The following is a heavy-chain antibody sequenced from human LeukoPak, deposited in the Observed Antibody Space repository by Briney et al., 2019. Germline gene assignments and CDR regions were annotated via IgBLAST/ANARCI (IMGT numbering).Heavy chain of an antibody. CDR3: ARRLGYCSGGSCSNWFDP. Sequence: GESLKISCKGSGYSFTSYWIGWVRQMPGKGLEWMGIIYPGDSDTRCSPSFQGQVTISADKSISTAYLQWSSLKASDTAMYYCARRLGYCSGGSCSNWFDPWGQGTLVTVSS. V-gene: IGHV5-51*01. J-gene: IGHJ5*02. CDR1: GYSFTSYW. D-gene: IGHD2-15*01. CDR2: IYPGDSDT.